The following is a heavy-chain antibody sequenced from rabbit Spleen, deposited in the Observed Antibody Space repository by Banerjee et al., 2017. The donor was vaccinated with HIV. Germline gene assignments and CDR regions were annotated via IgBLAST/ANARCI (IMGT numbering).Heavy chain of an antibody. V-gene: IGHV1S40*01. CDR3: ARDSGTSFSSYGMDL. CDR2: IYGGTTGTT. Sequence: QSLEESGGDLVKPGASLTLTCTASGISFSSNYYMSWVRQAPGKGLEWIACIYGGTTGTTYYASWANGRFTISKTSSTTVTLQMTSLTAADTATYFCARDSGTSFSSYGMDLWGPGTLVTFS. D-gene: IGHD8-1*01. J-gene: IGHJ6*01. CDR1: GISFSSNYY.